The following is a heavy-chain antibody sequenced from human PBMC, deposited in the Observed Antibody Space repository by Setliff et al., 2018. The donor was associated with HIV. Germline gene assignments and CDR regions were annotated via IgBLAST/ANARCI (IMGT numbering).Heavy chain of an antibody. CDR2: IYPGDSDV. CDR1: GYTFTNHW. CDR3: AREHRLCSGERCVLPDY. V-gene: IGHV5-51*01. Sequence: PGESLKISCQASGYTFTNHWIGWVRQTPGEGLEWMAIIYPGDSDVRYNPSFQGQVTVSVDKSINTAYLQWSSLKASDTATYYCAREHRLCSGERCVLPDYWGQGTLVTVSS. J-gene: IGHJ4*02. D-gene: IGHD2-15*01.